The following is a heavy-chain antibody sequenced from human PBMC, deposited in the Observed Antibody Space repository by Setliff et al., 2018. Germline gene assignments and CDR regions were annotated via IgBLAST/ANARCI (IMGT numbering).Heavy chain of an antibody. CDR2: IDHSGYT. CDR3: ASGLEFDY. Sequence: SETLSLTCAVYGGSFSDYHWSWIRQPPGKGLEWIGEIDHSGYTHYKPSLKSRATISVDTSKSQFSLNLSNVTAADTAVYYCASGLEFDYWGPGSLVTVS. V-gene: IGHV4-34*01. CDR1: GGSFSDYH. J-gene: IGHJ4*01. D-gene: IGHD1-1*01.